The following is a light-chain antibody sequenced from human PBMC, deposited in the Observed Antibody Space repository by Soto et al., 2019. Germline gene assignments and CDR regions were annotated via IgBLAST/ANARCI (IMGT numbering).Light chain of an antibody. CDR3: QQYGRSPGLLT. CDR2: DAS. J-gene: IGKJ3*01. Sequence: DIVLTQSPGTLSLSPGERVTLSCRASQSVTSTYLAWYQQKPGQAPRLLIYDASTRATGIPDRFSGSGSGTDFTLTISRLEPEDVAVYYCQQYGRSPGLLTFGPGTKVDIK. V-gene: IGKV3-20*01. CDR1: QSVTSTY.